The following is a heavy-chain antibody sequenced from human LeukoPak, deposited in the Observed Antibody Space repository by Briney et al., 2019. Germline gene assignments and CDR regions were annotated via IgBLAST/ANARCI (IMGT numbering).Heavy chain of an antibody. CDR1: GFTFSSYG. Sequence: GGSLRLSCAASGFTFSSYGMHWVRQAPGKGLEWVGVIWHDGSNKYYVDSVKGRFTISRDNSKDTLYLQMNSLRAEDTAVYYCAGDGDGSGSDLDYWGQGTLVTVSS. J-gene: IGHJ4*02. CDR2: IWHDGSNK. CDR3: AGDGDGSGSDLDY. D-gene: IGHD3-10*01. V-gene: IGHV3-33*01.